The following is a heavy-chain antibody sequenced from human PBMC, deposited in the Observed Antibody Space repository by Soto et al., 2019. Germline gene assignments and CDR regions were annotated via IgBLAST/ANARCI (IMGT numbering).Heavy chain of an antibody. V-gene: IGHV3-21*01. CDR3: ARDIELNDYGDYGDNY. J-gene: IGHJ4*02. D-gene: IGHD4-17*01. CDR1: GFTFSSYS. CDR2: ISSSSSYI. Sequence: EVQLVESGGGLVKPGGSLRLSCAASGFTFSSYSMNWVRQAPGKGLEWVSSISSSSSYIYYADSVKGRFTISRDNAKHSLYLQMNSLRAEDTAVYYCARDIELNDYGDYGDNYWGQGTLVTVSS.